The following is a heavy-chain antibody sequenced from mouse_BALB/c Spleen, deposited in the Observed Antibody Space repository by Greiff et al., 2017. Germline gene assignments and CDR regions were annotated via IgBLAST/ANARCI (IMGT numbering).Heavy chain of an antibody. CDR1: GYTFTSYT. CDR2: INPSSGYT. V-gene: IGHV1-4*01. D-gene: IGHD2-1*01. Sequence: VQLKESGAELARPGASVKMSCKASGYTFTSYTMHWVKQRPGQGLEWIGYINPSSGYTNYNQKFKDKATLTADKSSSTAYMQLSSLTSEDSAVYYCARDGNYFYYAMDYWGQGTSVTVSS. J-gene: IGHJ4*01. CDR3: ARDGNYFYYAMDY.